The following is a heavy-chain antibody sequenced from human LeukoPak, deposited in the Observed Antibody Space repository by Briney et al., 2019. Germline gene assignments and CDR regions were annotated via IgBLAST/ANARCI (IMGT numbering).Heavy chain of an antibody. CDR1: GLSFSSFA. CDR2: IRGNGET. Sequence: PGGSLRLSCAASGLSFSSFAMSWVRQGPARGLEWVSSIRGNGETFYADSVKGRFTISRDNAKNSLYLQMNSLRAEDTAVYYCASLDGHWGQGTLVTVSS. D-gene: IGHD5-24*01. J-gene: IGHJ4*02. CDR3: ASLDGH. V-gene: IGHV3-21*01.